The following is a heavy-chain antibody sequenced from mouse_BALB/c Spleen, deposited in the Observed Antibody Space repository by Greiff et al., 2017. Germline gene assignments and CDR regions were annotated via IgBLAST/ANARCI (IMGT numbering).Heavy chain of an antibody. CDR3: ARVARGDWYFDV. Sequence: EVQRVESGGGLVKPGGSLKLSCAASGFTFSDYYMYWVRQTPEKRLEWVATISDGGSYTYYPDSVKGRFTISRDNAKNNLYLQMSSLKSEDTAMYYCARVARGDWYFDVWGAGTTVTVSS. V-gene: IGHV5-4*02. CDR1: GFTFSDYY. D-gene: IGHD1-3*01. CDR2: ISDGGSYT. J-gene: IGHJ1*01.